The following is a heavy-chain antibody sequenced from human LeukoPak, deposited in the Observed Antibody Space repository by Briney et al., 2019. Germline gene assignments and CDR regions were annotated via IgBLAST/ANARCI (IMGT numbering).Heavy chain of an antibody. CDR2: IYTSGST. D-gene: IGHD3-22*01. J-gene: IGHJ4*02. CDR3: EAHHYYDSSGYPGS. V-gene: IGHV4-61*02. Sequence: SQTLSLTCTVSGGSISSGSYYWSWIRQPAGKGLEWIGRIYTSGSTNYNPSLKSRVTISVDTSKNQFSLKLSSVTAADTAVYYCEAHHYYDSSGYPGSWGQGTLVTVSS. CDR1: GGSISSGSYY.